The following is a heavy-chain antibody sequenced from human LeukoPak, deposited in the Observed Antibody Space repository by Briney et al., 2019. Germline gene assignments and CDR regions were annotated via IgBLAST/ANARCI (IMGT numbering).Heavy chain of an antibody. Sequence: ASVKVSCKASGYTFTGYYMHWVRQAPGQGLEWMGWINPNSSGTNYAQKFQGRVTMTRNTSISTAYMELSRLRSDDTAGYYCARGNDYGDYFDYWGQETLLGVSS. V-gene: IGHV1-2*02. CDR1: GYTFTGYY. D-gene: IGHD4-17*01. CDR3: ARGNDYGDYFDY. J-gene: IGHJ4*02. CDR2: INPNSSGT.